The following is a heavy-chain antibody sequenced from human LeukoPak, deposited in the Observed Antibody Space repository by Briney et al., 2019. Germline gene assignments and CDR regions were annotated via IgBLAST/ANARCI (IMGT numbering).Heavy chain of an antibody. V-gene: IGHV3-30*18. Sequence: GGSLRLSCAASGFTFSSYGMHWVRQAPGKGLEGVAVISYDGSNKYYADSVKGRFTISRDNSKNTLYLQMNSLRAEDTAVYYCAKDGGGYSSSTAVFDYWGQGTLVTVSS. CDR3: AKDGGGYSSSTAVFDY. D-gene: IGHD6-13*01. J-gene: IGHJ4*02. CDR1: GFTFSSYG. CDR2: ISYDGSNK.